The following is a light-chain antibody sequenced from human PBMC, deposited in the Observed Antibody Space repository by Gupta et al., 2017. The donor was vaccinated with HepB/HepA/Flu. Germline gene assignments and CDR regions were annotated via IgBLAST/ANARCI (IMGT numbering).Light chain of an antibody. CDR1: QSVLYSSNNKNY. CDR2: WAS. V-gene: IGKV4-1*01. CDR3: QQYYSTPYT. Sequence: DIVMTQSPDSLAVSLGERATINCKSSQSVLYSSNNKNYLAWYQQKPGQPPKVLIYWASTRESGVPDRFSGSGSETDFTLTISSVQAEDVAIYYCQQYYSTPYTFGQGTKLEIK. J-gene: IGKJ2*01.